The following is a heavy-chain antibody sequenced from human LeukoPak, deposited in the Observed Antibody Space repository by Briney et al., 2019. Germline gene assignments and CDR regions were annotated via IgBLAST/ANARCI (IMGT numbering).Heavy chain of an antibody. CDR1: GFTSDDYA. Sequence: GRSLRLSCAASGFTSDDYAMHWVRQAPGKGLEWVSGISWNSGSIGYADSVKGRFTISRDNAKNSLYLQMNSLRAEDTALYYCAKGRGPYYYYGMDVWGQGTTVTVSS. CDR2: ISWNSGSI. V-gene: IGHV3-9*02. D-gene: IGHD1-26*01. J-gene: IGHJ6*02. CDR3: AKGRGPYYYYGMDV.